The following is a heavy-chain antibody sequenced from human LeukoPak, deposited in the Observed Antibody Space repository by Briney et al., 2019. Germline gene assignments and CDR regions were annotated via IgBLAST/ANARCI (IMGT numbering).Heavy chain of an antibody. V-gene: IGHV5-51*01. J-gene: IGHJ6*02. CDR1: GYTFTSYW. CDR2: TFPLDSGV. Sequence: GESLKISCKTSGYTFTSYWIGWARQTPGKGLECMGVTFPLDSGVRYSPYFQGQVTISADKSTNAAYLHWGSRKASDSAMYYCVRSLPGTLLRGYGMDVWGPGTTVTVS. D-gene: IGHD3-10*01. CDR3: VRSLPGTLLRGYGMDV.